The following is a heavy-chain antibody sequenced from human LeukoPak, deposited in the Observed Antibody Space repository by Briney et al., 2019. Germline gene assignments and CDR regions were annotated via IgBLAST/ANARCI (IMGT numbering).Heavy chain of an antibody. CDR1: GFTFSSYG. D-gene: IGHD5-18*01. J-gene: IGHJ3*02. V-gene: IGHV3-21*01. Sequence: GGSLRLSCAASGFTFSSYGMHWVRQAPGKGLEWVSSISSSSSYIYYADSVKGRFTISRDNAKNSLYLQMNSLRAEDTAVYYCARDRRVPYGYGYVGDAFDTWGQGTMVTVSS. CDR2: ISSSSSYI. CDR3: ARDRRVPYGYGYVGDAFDT.